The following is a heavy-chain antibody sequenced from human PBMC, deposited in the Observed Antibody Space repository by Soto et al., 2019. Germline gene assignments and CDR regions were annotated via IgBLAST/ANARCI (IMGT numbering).Heavy chain of an antibody. CDR2: IIPIFGTA. J-gene: IGHJ6*02. D-gene: IGHD2-15*01. CDR3: ARGRVVVATRWRAPKNGGRDG. V-gene: IGHV1-69*13. Sequence: ASVTVSCKASGGTFGSYPINWVRQAPGQGLAWMGGIIPIFGTANYAQKFQGRVTITADESTSTAYMELSSMRSEYTSGYCCARGRVVVATRWRAPKNGGRDGWGRGTTFT. CDR1: GGTFGSYP.